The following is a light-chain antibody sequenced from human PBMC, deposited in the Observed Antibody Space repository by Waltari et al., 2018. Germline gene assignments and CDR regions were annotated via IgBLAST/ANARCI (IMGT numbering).Light chain of an antibody. J-gene: IGKJ2*01. CDR1: QSVSSN. CDR3: QQYNNWPPFLYT. CDR2: GAS. V-gene: IGKV3-15*01. Sequence: EIVMTQSPATLSVSPGERATLSCRASQSVSSNLAWYQQKPGQAPRLLIYGASTRATGIPARFSGSGSGTEFTLTISSLQSEDFAVYYCQQYNNWPPFLYTFGQETKLEIK.